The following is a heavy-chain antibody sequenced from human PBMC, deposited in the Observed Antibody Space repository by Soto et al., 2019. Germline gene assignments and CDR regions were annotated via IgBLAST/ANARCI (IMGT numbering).Heavy chain of an antibody. Sequence: ASVKVSCKASGYTFTSYDINWVRQATGQSLEWMGWINPYSGGTHFARKFQDRVTMTRDTSISTAYMELSRLRSDDTAVYYCARAYSSSSGGTLGWFDPWGQGTLVTVSS. CDR1: GYTFTSYD. CDR3: ARAYSSSSGGTLGWFDP. J-gene: IGHJ5*02. CDR2: INPYSGGT. V-gene: IGHV1-2*02. D-gene: IGHD6-6*01.